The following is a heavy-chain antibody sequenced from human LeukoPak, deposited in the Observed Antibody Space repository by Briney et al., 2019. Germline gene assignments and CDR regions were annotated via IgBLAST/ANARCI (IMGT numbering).Heavy chain of an antibody. Sequence: GGSLRLSCAASGFTVSSNYMSWVRQAQGKGLEWVSVIYSGGSTYYADSVKGRFTISRDNSKNTLYLQMNSLRAEDTAVYYCARVIIISVARWFDPWGQGTLVTVSS. D-gene: IGHD3-16*02. V-gene: IGHV3-66*01. CDR2: IYSGGST. CDR1: GFTVSSNY. J-gene: IGHJ5*02. CDR3: ARVIIISVARWFDP.